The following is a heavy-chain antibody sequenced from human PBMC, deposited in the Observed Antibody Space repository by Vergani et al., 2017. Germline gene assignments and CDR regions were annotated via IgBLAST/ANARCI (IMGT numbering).Heavy chain of an antibody. CDR3: ARDKGHRVFFSIPAAMKDGMDV. CDR2: SYYSGST. D-gene: IGHD2-2*01. Sequence: QVQLQESGPGLVKPSQTLSLTCTVSGGSISSGDYYWSWIRQPPGKGLEWIGYSYYSGSTYYNPALKSRVTVSVDTSTNQFSLKLSSVTAADTAGYYCARDKGHRVFFSIPAAMKDGMDVWGQGTTVTVSS. V-gene: IGHV4-30-4*01. J-gene: IGHJ6*02. CDR1: GGSISSGDYY.